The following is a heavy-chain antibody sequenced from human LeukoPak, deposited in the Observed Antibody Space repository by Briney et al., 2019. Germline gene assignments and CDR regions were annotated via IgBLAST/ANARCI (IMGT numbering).Heavy chain of an antibody. J-gene: IGHJ4*02. CDR1: GFTFSRYW. V-gene: IGHV3-7*01. CDR2: INQDGSEK. Sequence: GSLRLSCAASGFTFSRYWMSWVRQAPGEGLEWVANINQDGSEKDYVDSVKGRFTISRDNAKNSLSLQMNSLRAEDTAVYYCARTDYWSQGTLVTASS. CDR3: ARTDY.